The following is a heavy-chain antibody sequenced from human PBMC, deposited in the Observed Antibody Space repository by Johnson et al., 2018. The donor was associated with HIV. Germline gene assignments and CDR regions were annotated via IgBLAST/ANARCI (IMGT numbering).Heavy chain of an antibody. CDR1: GFTFSDYD. Sequence: VQLVESGGGLVQPGGSLRLSCAASGFTFSDYDMHWVRQATGEGLEWVSAIGSAGDTYYSGSVKGRFTISRDNSKNTLYLQMNSLRAEDTAVYFCARGPIADDAFDIWGQGTMVTVSS. D-gene: IGHD3-16*02. J-gene: IGHJ3*02. V-gene: IGHV3-13*01. CDR3: ARGPIADDAFDI. CDR2: IGSAGDT.